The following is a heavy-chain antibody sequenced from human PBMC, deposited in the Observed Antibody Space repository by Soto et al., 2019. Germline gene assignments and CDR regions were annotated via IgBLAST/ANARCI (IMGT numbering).Heavy chain of an antibody. V-gene: IGHV1-46*01. CDR2: INPSGGST. CDR1: GYTFTSYY. CDR3: ASTESGSVIDY. Sequence: ASVKVSCKASGYTFTSYYMHWVRQAPGQGLEWMGIINPSGGSTSYAQKFQGRVTMTRDTSTSTAYMELSSLRSEDTAVYYCASTESGSVIDYWGQGTLVTVSS. J-gene: IGHJ4*02. D-gene: IGHD3-10*01.